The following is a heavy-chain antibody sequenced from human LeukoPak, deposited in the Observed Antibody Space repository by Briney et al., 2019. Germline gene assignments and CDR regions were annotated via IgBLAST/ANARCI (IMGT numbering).Heavy chain of an antibody. Sequence: GGSLRLSCAASGFTFINYAMTWVRQAPGKGLEWVSAISGSGDSTFNADSVKGRFTISRDNSKNTLYLQMNSLRAEDTALYYCAKSRGDYETYFDYWGQGTLVTVSS. CDR3: AKSRGDYETYFDY. V-gene: IGHV3-23*01. CDR1: GFTFINYA. J-gene: IGHJ4*02. CDR2: ISGSGDST. D-gene: IGHD4-17*01.